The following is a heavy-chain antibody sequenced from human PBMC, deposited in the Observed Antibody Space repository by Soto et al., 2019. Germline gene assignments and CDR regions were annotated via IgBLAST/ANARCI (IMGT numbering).Heavy chain of an antibody. CDR2: IYWDDDK. V-gene: IGHV2-5*02. CDR1: GFSLSTSGVG. J-gene: IGHJ5*02. CDR3: AHRRSNWFDP. Sequence: QITLKESGPTLVKPTQTLTLTCTFSGFSLSTSGVGVGWIRQPPGKALEWLALIYWDDDKRYSPSLKSRLTSTKDTAKNQVVLKMTNMEPVDTATYYCAHRRSNWFDPWGQGTLVTVSS.